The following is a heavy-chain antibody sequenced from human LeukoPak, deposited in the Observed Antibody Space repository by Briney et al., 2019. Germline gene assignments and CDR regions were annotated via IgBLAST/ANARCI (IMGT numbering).Heavy chain of an antibody. J-gene: IGHJ4*02. D-gene: IGHD3-16*02. V-gene: IGHV4-39*01. CDR2: IYYSGST. CDR1: GGSISSSSYY. Sequence: SETLSLTCTVSGGSISSSSYYWGWVRQPPGRGRGWIVSIYYSGSTYYNPSLKSRVTISIDTSKNQFSLKLSSVTAADTAVYYCASNLYDYVWGSYRYTDYWGQGTLVTVSS. CDR3: ASNLYDYVWGSYRYTDY.